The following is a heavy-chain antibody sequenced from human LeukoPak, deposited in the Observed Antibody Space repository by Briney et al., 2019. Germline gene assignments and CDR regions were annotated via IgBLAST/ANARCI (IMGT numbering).Heavy chain of an antibody. J-gene: IGHJ3*02. D-gene: IGHD4-17*01. CDR3: ARLSTVTTSGGAFDI. CDR1: GGSISSYY. Sequence: SETLSLTCTVSGGSISSYYWSWIRQPPGKGLEWTGYIYYSGSTNYNPSLKSRVTISVDTSKNQFSLKLSSVTAADTAVYYCARLSTVTTSGGAFDIWGQGTMVTVSS. CDR2: IYYSGST. V-gene: IGHV4-59*01.